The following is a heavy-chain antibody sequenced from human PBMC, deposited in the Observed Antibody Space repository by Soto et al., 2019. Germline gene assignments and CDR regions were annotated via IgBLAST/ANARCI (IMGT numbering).Heavy chain of an antibody. V-gene: IGHV1-3*01. Sequence: QVQLVQSGAEVKKPGASVKVSCKASGYTFTSYAMHWVRQAPGQRLERMGWINAGNGNTKYSQKFQGRVTITRDTSASTAYMELSSLRSEDTAVYYCARGLGGSGSYSDYWGQGTLVTVSS. CDR1: GYTFTSYA. J-gene: IGHJ4*02. CDR3: ARGLGGSGSYSDY. D-gene: IGHD3-10*01. CDR2: INAGNGNT.